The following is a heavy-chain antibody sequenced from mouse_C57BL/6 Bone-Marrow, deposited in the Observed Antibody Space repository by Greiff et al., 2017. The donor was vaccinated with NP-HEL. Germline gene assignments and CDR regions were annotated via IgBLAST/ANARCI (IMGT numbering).Heavy chain of an antibody. CDR1: GYAFTNYL. J-gene: IGHJ3*01. Sequence: VQGVESGAELVRPGTSVKVSCKASGYAFTNYLIEWVKQRPGQGLEWIGVINPGSGGTNYNEKFKGKATLTADKSSSTAYMQLSSLTSEDSAVYVCARGGYDSNDVAYWGQGTLVTVSA. CDR2: INPGSGGT. D-gene: IGHD2-5*01. V-gene: IGHV1-54*01. CDR3: ARGGYDSNDVAY.